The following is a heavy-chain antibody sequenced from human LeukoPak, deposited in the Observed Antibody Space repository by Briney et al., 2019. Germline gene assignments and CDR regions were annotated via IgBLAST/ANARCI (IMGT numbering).Heavy chain of an antibody. D-gene: IGHD3-10*01. CDR3: AREGASSLVRGVIGY. CDR1: GYTFTSYA. V-gene: IGHV7-4-1*02. J-gene: IGHJ4*02. Sequence: GASVKVSCKASGYTFTSYAMNWVRQAPGQGLEWMGWINTNTGNPTYAQGFTGRFVFSLDTSVSTAYLQISSLKAEDTAVYYCAREGASSLVRGVIGYWGPGTLVTVSS. CDR2: INTNTGNP.